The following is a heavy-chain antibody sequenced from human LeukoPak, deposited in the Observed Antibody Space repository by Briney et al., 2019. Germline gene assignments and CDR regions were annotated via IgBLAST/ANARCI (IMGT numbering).Heavy chain of an antibody. CDR1: GVPIGRYF. Sequence: SETLSLTCTVSGVPIGRYFWTWIRQSPGKGLEWIGRIYTSGSTNYNPSLKSRVTISIDKSKNQFSLKLSSVTAADTAVYYCARGLYSSSSAAYYYYMDVWGKGTTVTVSS. CDR2: IYTSGST. J-gene: IGHJ6*03. CDR3: ARGLYSSSSAAYYYYMDV. V-gene: IGHV4-4*07. D-gene: IGHD6-6*01.